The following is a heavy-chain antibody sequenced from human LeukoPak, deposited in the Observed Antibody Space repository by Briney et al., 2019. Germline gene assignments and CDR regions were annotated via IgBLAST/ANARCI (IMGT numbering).Heavy chain of an antibody. D-gene: IGHD1-7*01. CDR1: GFTFSTYE. CDR3: AKDKMSGNYGTAGAFDI. V-gene: IGHV3-48*03. J-gene: IGHJ3*02. CDR2: ISSSGSTI. Sequence: GGSLRLSCAASGFTFSTYEMNWVRQAPGKGLEWVSYISSSGSTIYYAGSVKGRFTISRDNAKNSLYLQMNSLRAEDMALYYCAKDKMSGNYGTAGAFDIWGQGTMVTVSS.